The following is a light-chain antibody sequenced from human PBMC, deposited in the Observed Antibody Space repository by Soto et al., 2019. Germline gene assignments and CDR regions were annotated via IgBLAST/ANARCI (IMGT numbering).Light chain of an antibody. CDR2: EVS. CDR3: SSYAGSNNFGV. CDR1: SSDVGGYNY. Sequence: QSALTQPPSASGSPGQSVTISCTGTSSDVGGYNYVSWYQQHPGTAPKLMIYEVSKRPSGVPDRFSGSKSGNTASLTVSGLQAEDEADYYCSSYAGSNNFGVFGGGTKVTVL. J-gene: IGLJ2*01. V-gene: IGLV2-8*01.